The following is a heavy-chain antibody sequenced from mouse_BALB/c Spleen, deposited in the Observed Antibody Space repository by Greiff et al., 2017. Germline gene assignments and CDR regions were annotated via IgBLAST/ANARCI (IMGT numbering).Heavy chain of an antibody. J-gene: IGHJ3*01. Sequence: EVKLVESGGGLVQPGGSLKLSCAASGFTFSSYGMSWVRQTPDKRLELVATINSNGGSTYYPDSVKGRFTISRDNAKNTLYLQMSSLKSEDTAMYYCARAPYGSSWFAYWGQGTLVTVSA. CDR3: ARAPYGSSWFAY. D-gene: IGHD1-1*01. CDR2: INSNGGST. CDR1: GFTFSSYG. V-gene: IGHV5-6-3*01.